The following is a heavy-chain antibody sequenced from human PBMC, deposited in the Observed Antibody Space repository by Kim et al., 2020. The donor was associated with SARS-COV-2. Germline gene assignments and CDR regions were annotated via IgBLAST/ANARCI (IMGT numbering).Heavy chain of an antibody. Sequence: GGSLRLSCAASGFTFSTYSMNWVRQAQGKGLEWVSSITSGGTYIYYADSVKGRFTISRDNAKNSLYLQMNSLRAEDTAVYYCARDWSHVPDYWGQGTLVTVSS. D-gene: IGHD1-1*01. V-gene: IGHV3-21*01. J-gene: IGHJ4*02. CDR2: ITSGGTYI. CDR3: ARDWSHVPDY. CDR1: GFTFSTYS.